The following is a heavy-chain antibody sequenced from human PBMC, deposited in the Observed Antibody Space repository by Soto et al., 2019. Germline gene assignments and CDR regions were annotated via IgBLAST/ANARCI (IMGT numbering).Heavy chain of an antibody. V-gene: IGHV3-7*01. J-gene: IGHJ6*03. CDR2: IKQDGSEK. D-gene: IGHD3-3*01. Sequence: EVQLVESGGGLVQPGGSLRLSCAASGFTFSSYWMSWVRQAPGKGLEWVANIKQDGSEKYYVDSVKGRFTISRDNAKNSLYLQMNSLRAEDTAVYYCARGTTFGVVTSYYMDVWGKGTTVTVSS. CDR3: ARGTTFGVVTSYYMDV. CDR1: GFTFSSYW.